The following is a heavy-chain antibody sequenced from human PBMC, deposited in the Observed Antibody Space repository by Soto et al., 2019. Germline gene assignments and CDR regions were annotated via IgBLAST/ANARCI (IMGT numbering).Heavy chain of an antibody. J-gene: IGHJ6*02. CDR2: ISHSGST. CDR1: GGSISSSNW. CDR3: ARVSGSYYYGMDV. D-gene: IGHD1-26*01. V-gene: IGHV4-4*02. Sequence: SETLSLTCAVSGGSISSSNWWSWGRQPPGEGLEWIGEISHSGSTNHNPSLKSRVTISVDKSKNQFSLKLSSVTAADTAVYYCARVSGSYYYGMDVWGQGTTVTVS.